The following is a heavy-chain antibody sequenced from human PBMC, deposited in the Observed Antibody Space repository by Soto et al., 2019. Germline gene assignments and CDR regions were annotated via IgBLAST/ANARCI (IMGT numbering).Heavy chain of an antibody. CDR1: GGSISSYY. J-gene: IGHJ5*02. CDR3: ARHEENWFDP. CDR2: IYYSGST. V-gene: IGHV4-59*08. Sequence: SVTLSVTCTVSGGSISSYYWSWIRQPPGKGLEWIGYIYYSGSTNYNPSLKSRVTISVDTSKNQFSLKLSSVTAADTAVYYCARHEENWFDPWGQGTLVTVSS.